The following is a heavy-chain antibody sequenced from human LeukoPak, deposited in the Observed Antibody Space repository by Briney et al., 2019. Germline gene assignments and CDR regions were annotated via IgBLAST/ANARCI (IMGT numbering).Heavy chain of an antibody. J-gene: IGHJ4*02. D-gene: IGHD3-22*01. V-gene: IGHV4-34*01. CDR1: GGSFSGYY. Sequence: PSETLSLTCAVYGGSFSGYYWSWIRQPPAKGLEWIGGINHSGSTNYNPSLKSRVTISVDTSKNQFSLKLSSVTAADTAVYYCARATFDRRGYYSEGEYWGQGTLVTVSS. CDR2: INHSGST. CDR3: ARATFDRRGYYSEGEY.